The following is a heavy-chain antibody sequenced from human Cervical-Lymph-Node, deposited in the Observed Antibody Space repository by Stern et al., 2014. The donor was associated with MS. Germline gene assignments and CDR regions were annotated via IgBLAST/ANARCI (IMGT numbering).Heavy chain of an antibody. Sequence: VQLVQSGGGVVQPWRSLRLSCAASRFTFSSYAIHWVRQAPGKGLEWVALISYDGTNKYYAESVKGRFSISRDNSKNTVYLQMNSLRDDDTAVYHCAREAPSRVCFDYWGQGTLLTVSS. CDR3: AREAPSRVCFDY. CDR2: ISYDGTNK. CDR1: RFTFSSYA. V-gene: IGHV3-30*04. J-gene: IGHJ4*02. D-gene: IGHD5/OR15-5a*01.